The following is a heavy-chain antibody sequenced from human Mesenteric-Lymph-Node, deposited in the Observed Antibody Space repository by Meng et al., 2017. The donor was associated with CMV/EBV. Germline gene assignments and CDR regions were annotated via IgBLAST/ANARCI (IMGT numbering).Heavy chain of an antibody. CDR1: GFTFRDYY. CDR2: IVDTGSNM. J-gene: IGHJ6*02. V-gene: IGHV3-11*04. Sequence: GESLKISCAASGFTFRDYYMSWIRQAPGKGLERVSYIVDTGSNMYYADSVKGRFTISRDNAKNSLYLQMNSLRADDTAVYYCARSRGRAAPPLYGMDVWGQGTTVTVSS. CDR3: ARSRGRAAPPLYGMDV. D-gene: IGHD2-15*01.